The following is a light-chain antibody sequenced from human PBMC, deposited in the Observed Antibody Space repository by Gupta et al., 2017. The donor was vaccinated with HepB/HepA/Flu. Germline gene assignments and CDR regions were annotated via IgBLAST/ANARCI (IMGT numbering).Light chain of an antibody. CDR3: CSYAGSSDV. CDR1: SSDVGGYNY. J-gene: IGLJ1*01. CDR2: DVS. V-gene: IGLV2-11*01. Sequence: QSALTQPRSAPCSPGQSVTISCTGTSSDVGGYNYVSWYQQHPGKAPKRMIYDVSKRPSGVPDRFSGSKSGNTASLTISGLQAEDEADYYCCSYAGSSDVFGTGTKVTVL.